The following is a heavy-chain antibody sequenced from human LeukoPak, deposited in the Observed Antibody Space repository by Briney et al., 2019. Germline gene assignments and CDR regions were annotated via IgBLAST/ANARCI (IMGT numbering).Heavy chain of an antibody. CDR1: GFTFSSYA. D-gene: IGHD3-3*01. J-gene: IGHJ6*02. Sequence: PGRSLRLPCAASGFTFSSYAMHWVRQAPGKGQEWVAVISYDGSNKYYADSVKGRFTISRDNSKNTLYLQMNSLRAEDTAVYYCARDLVSAGFLEWSYYYYGMDVWGQGTTVTVSS. V-gene: IGHV3-30-3*01. CDR3: ARDLVSAGFLEWSYYYYGMDV. CDR2: ISYDGSNK.